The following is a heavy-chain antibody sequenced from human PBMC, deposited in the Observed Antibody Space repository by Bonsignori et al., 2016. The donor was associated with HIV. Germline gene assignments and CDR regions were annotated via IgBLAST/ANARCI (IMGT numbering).Heavy chain of an antibody. CDR3: ARDVPTVTAADY. V-gene: IGHV4-39*07. CDR2: FDYSGGS. J-gene: IGHJ4*02. D-gene: IGHD4-11*01. Sequence: WIRQPPGKGLEWIGSFDYSGGSYYNPSLKSRVTTSVDTSKNQFSLRLTSVTAADTAVYYCARDVPTVTAADYWGQGILVTVSS.